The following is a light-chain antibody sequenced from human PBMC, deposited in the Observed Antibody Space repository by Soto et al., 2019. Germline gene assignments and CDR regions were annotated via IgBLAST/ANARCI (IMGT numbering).Light chain of an antibody. CDR3: NAQADNGKHV. CDR2: EVS. CDR1: SNDVGHSSF. Sequence: QSALTQPPSASGSPGQSVTISCTGNSNDVGHSSFISWYQQHPGKGPKLIIYEVSKLPSGVPDRFSGSKSGNTASLSVSGLQYEHEDDYFCNAQADNGKHVFGTGTKVTVL. J-gene: IGLJ1*01. V-gene: IGLV2-8*01.